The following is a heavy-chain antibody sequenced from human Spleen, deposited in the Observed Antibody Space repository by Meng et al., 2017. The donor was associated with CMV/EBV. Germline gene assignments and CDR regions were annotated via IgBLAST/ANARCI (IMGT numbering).Heavy chain of an antibody. Sequence: ASVKVSCKASGYTFTGYSLHWVRQAPGQGLEWMGWINPGSGGSNYAQKFQGRVTMTRDTSISTAYMELSRLRSDDTAVYYCARDLTGTTGYWGQGTLVTVSS. CDR3: ARDLTGTTGY. J-gene: IGHJ4*02. V-gene: IGHV1-2*02. CDR2: INPGSGGS. D-gene: IGHD1-20*01. CDR1: GYTFTGYS.